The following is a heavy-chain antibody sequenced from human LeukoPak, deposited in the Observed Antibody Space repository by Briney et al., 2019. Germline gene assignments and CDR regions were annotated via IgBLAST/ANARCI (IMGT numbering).Heavy chain of an antibody. CDR2: IYYCGST. Sequence: SETLSLTYTVSGGSISNYYWSWIRQPPPKGLAWMGYIYYCGSTNYNHSLKSRVTISVYTSKTQFSLKLSSVSAADTAVYYCAGQDFWSGYLGLCYFDYWGQGTLVTVSS. D-gene: IGHD3-3*01. V-gene: IGHV4-59*08. J-gene: IGHJ4*02. CDR1: GGSISNYY. CDR3: AGQDFWSGYLGLCYFDY.